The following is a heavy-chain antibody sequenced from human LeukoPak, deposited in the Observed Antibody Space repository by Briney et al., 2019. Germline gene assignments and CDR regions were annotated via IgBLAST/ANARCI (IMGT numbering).Heavy chain of an antibody. CDR2: ISGSGGST. D-gene: IGHD2-21*01. V-gene: IGHV3-23*01. Sequence: GGSLRLSCAASGFTFSSYAMSWVRQAPGKGLKWVSAISGSGGSTYYADSVKGRFTISRDNSKNTLYLQMNSLRAEDTAVYYCAKFLPTHIVVANYYFDYWGQGTLVTVSS. CDR3: AKFLPTHIVVANYYFDY. J-gene: IGHJ4*02. CDR1: GFTFSSYA.